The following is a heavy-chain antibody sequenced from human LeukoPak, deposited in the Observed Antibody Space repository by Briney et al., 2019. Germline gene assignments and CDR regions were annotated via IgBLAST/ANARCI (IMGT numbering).Heavy chain of an antibody. D-gene: IGHD1-26*01. Sequence: PGRSLRLSCAASGFTFSSYAMHWVRQAPGKGLEWVAVISYDGSNKYYADSVKGRFTISRDNSKNTLYLQMNSLRAEDTAVYYCAREGATTYYFDYWGQGTLVTVSS. CDR2: ISYDGSNK. J-gene: IGHJ4*02. V-gene: IGHV3-30-3*01. CDR3: AREGATTYYFDY. CDR1: GFTFSSYA.